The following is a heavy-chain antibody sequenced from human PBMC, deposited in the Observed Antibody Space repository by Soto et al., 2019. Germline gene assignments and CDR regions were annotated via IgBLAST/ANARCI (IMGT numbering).Heavy chain of an antibody. CDR2: VNHSGTT. Sequence: SETLSLTCAVYGGSFSGYYWTWIRQSPEKGLEWIGEVNHSGTTYYNPSLKTRVTISVHTPKNQFSLKMSSVTAADTAVYYCASLPRAIFGVVIQYDYWGQGTLVTVPQ. CDR1: GGSFSGYY. D-gene: IGHD3-3*01. V-gene: IGHV4-34*01. J-gene: IGHJ4*02. CDR3: ASLPRAIFGVVIQYDY.